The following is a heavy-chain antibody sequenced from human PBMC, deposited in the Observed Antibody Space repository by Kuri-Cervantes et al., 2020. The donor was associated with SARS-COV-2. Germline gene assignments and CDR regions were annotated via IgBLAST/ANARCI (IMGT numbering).Heavy chain of an antibody. CDR2: ISWNSGSI. CDR1: GFTFDDYA. CDR3: ARIKHDFWSGYYIGDAFDI. V-gene: IGHV3-9*01. D-gene: IGHD3-3*01. J-gene: IGHJ3*02. Sequence: GGSLRLSCAASGFTFDDYAMHWVRQAPGKGLEGVSGISWNSGSIGYADSVKGRFTISRDNAKNSLYLQMNSLRAEDTAVYYCARIKHDFWSGYYIGDAFDIWGQGTMVTVSS.